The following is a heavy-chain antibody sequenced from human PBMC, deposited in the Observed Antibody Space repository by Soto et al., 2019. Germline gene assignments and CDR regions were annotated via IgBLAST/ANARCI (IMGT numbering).Heavy chain of an antibody. CDR2: INPRGGDS. CDR1: GYRFVDYY. V-gene: IGHV1-46*01. CDR3: ARVHCGGDCRPGEWFYYYGMDV. Sequence: ASVKVSCKASGYRFVDYYIHWVRPAPGQGLVWMVIINPRGGDSRYAQKFQGRVTVTMDTSTSTVYMDLRSLTSGDTAVYYCARVHCGGDCRPGEWFYYYGMDVWGQGSTVTVSS. D-gene: IGHD2-21*02. J-gene: IGHJ6*02.